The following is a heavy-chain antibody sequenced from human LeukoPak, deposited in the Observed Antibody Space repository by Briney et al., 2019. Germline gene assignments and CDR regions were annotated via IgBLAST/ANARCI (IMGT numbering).Heavy chain of an antibody. CDR1: GYTFTTYA. J-gene: IGHJ3*02. CDR3: ARGFQFGELVDAFDI. CDR2: INPSGGST. Sequence: GASVKVSCKASGYTFTTYAMSWVRQAPGQGLEWMGIINPSGGSTNYAQKFQGRVTMTRDTSISTAYMELSRLRSDDTAVYYCARGFQFGELVDAFDIWGQGTMVTVSS. V-gene: IGHV1-2*02. D-gene: IGHD3-10*01.